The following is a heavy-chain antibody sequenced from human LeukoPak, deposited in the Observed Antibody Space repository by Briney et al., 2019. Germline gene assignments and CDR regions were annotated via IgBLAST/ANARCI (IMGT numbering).Heavy chain of an antibody. Sequence: SVKVSCKASGGTFSSYTISWVRQAPGQGLEWMGRIIPILGIANYAQKFQGRVTITADKSTSTAYMELSSLRSEDTAVYYCARGLRFPEIYYYYYMDVWGKGTTVTVSS. D-gene: IGHD3-3*01. J-gene: IGHJ6*03. CDR1: GGTFSSYT. CDR3: ARGLRFPEIYYYYYMDV. V-gene: IGHV1-69*02. CDR2: IIPILGIA.